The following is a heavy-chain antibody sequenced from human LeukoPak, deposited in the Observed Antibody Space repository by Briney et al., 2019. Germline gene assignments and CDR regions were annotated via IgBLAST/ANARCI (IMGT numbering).Heavy chain of an antibody. CDR1: LFTFSSSG. V-gene: IGHV3-23*01. D-gene: IGHD6-19*01. CDR3: AKIIAVDWAFDI. CDR2: ISSSCGST. J-gene: IGHJ3*02. Sequence: GGSLRLSCAAPLFTFSSSGMCWVRQAPRDGLEWVSAISSSCGSTYYADSVKGGFTISRDNSKNTLYLQMNSLRAEDTAVYYCAKIIAVDWAFDIWGQGTMVTVSS.